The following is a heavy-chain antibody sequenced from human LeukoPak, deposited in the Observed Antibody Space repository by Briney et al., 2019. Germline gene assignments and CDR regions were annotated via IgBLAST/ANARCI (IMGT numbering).Heavy chain of an antibody. V-gene: IGHV4-39*07. CDR2: IYYSGST. Sequence: SETLSLICTVSGGSISSSSYYWGWIRQPPGKGLEWIGSIYYSGSTYYNPSLKSRVTISVDTSKNQFSLKLSSVTAADTAVYYCASRDSSGYLDYWGQGTLVTVSS. CDR3: ASRDSSGYLDY. J-gene: IGHJ4*02. CDR1: GGSISSSSYY. D-gene: IGHD3-22*01.